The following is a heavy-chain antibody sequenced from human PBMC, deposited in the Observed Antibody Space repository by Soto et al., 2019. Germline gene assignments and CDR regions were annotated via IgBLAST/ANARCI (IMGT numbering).Heavy chain of an antibody. CDR1: GFTFTSYA. J-gene: IGHJ4*02. CDR3: VTYIAATLHSLQY. Sequence: EVQLLESGGGLVQPGGSLRLSCAASGFTFTSYAMSWVRQAPGKGLEGVPTITGSGDTTYYPDSVKGRFTISRDNSKNTLFLQMNGLRADDTAVYYCVTYIAATLHSLQYWGQGTLVTVSS. D-gene: IGHD6-25*01. V-gene: IGHV3-23*01. CDR2: ITGSGDTT.